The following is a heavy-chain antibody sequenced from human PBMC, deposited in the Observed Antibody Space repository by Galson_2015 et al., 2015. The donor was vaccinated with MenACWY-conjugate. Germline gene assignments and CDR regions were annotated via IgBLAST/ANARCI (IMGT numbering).Heavy chain of an antibody. Sequence: CAISGDSVSSNSAAWNWIRQSPSRGLEWLGRTYYRSKWYNDYAVSVKSRITINPDTSKNQFSLQLNSVTPEDTAVYYCARQESTPQWLLVHFDYWGQGTLVTVSS. CDR3: ARQESTPQWLLVHFDY. CDR2: TYYRSKWYN. V-gene: IGHV6-1*01. J-gene: IGHJ4*02. D-gene: IGHD6-19*01. CDR1: GDSVSSNSAA.